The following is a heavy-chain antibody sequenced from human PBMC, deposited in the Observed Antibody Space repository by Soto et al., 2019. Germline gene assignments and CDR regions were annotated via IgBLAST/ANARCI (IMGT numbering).Heavy chain of an antibody. V-gene: IGHV3-23*01. CDR2: ISGSGGST. CDR1: GFTFSSYA. J-gene: IGHJ4*02. D-gene: IGHD6-19*01. CDR3: AKVRAVAGSYYFDY. Sequence: PVGSLRLSCAASGFTFSSYAMSWVRQAPGKGLEWVSAISGSGGSTYYADSVKGRFTISRDNSKNTLYLQMNSLRAEDTAVYYCAKVRAVAGSYYFDYWGQGTLVTVSS.